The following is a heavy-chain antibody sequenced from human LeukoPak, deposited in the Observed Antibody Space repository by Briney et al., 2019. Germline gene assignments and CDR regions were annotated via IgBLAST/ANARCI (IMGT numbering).Heavy chain of an antibody. D-gene: IGHD3-9*01. CDR2: ISWNSGSI. J-gene: IGHJ1*01. V-gene: IGHV3-9*01. Sequence: PGRSLRLSCAASGFSVDDYGMHWVWQAPGKGREWVSGISWNSGSIVYADSVKGRFTISRDNAKNSLYLQMISLRAEDTALYYCAKGFSIRSFDWLLQHWGQGTLVTVSS. CDR3: AKGFSIRSFDWLLQH. CDR1: GFSVDDYG.